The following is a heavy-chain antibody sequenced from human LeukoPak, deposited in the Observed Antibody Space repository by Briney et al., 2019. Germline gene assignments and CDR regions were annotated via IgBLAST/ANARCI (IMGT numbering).Heavy chain of an antibody. CDR1: GGSISSYF. J-gene: IGHJ4*02. Sequence: PSETLSLTCTVSGGSISSYFWSWIRQPAGKGLEWIGRIYTSGNTNYNPTLQSRVTMSIDTSKNQFSLNVTSVTAADTAVYYGAREAGSERYFDSWGQGTLVTVSS. V-gene: IGHV4-4*07. CDR2: IYTSGNT. CDR3: AREAGSERYFDS.